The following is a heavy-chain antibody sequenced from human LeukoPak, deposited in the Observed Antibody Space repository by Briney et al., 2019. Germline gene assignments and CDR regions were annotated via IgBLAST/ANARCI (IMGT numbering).Heavy chain of an antibody. D-gene: IGHD2-2*01. Sequence: SVRVSCKASGGTFSTYAISWVRQAPGQGLEWMGRFIPMLGIANYAQKFQGRVTITADKSTSTAYMELSSLTSDDTAVYYCARDLETLGYCRSTSSYWFDPWGQGTLVTVSS. CDR2: FIPMLGIA. CDR3: ARDLETLGYCRSTSSYWFDP. V-gene: IGHV1-69*04. J-gene: IGHJ5*02. CDR1: GGTFSTYA.